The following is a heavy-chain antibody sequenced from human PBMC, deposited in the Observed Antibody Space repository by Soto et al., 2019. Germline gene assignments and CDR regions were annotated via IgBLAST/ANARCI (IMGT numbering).Heavy chain of an antibody. CDR2: ISAYNGNT. Sequence: PSVKVSCKASGYTFTSYGISWVRQAPGQGLEWMGWISAYNGNTNYAQKLQGRVTMTTDTSTSTAYMELRSLRSDDTAVYYCARAQYYDILTGYYYDAFDIWGQGTMVTVSS. V-gene: IGHV1-18*04. CDR1: GYTFTSYG. CDR3: ARAQYYDILTGYYYDAFDI. J-gene: IGHJ3*02. D-gene: IGHD3-9*01.